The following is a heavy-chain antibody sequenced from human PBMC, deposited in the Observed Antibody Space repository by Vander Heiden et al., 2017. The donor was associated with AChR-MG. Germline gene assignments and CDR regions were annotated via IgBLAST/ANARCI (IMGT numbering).Heavy chain of an antibody. CDR3: ARETGRNGRGWYFDL. CDR1: GFTFSSYG. J-gene: IGHJ2*01. CDR2: ISYDGSNK. D-gene: IGHD3-10*02. Sequence: QVQLVESGGGVVQPGRSLRLSCAASGFTFSSYGMHWVRQAPGKGLEWVAVISYDGSNKYYADSVKGRFTISRDNSKNTLYLQMNSLRAEDTAVYYCARETGRNGRGWYFDLWGRGTLVTVSS. V-gene: IGHV3-30*03.